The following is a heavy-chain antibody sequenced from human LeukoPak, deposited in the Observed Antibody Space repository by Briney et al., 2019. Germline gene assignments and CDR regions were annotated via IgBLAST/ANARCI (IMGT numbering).Heavy chain of an antibody. D-gene: IGHD6-13*01. Sequence: GGSLILSCAASGFTFSSYAMHWVRQAPGKGLEWVAVISYDGSNKYYADSVKGRFTISRDNSKNTLYLQMNSLRAEDTAVYYCAGLAAAGTWGQGTLVTVSS. CDR3: AGLAAAGT. CDR1: GFTFSSYA. CDR2: ISYDGSNK. J-gene: IGHJ5*02. V-gene: IGHV3-30-3*01.